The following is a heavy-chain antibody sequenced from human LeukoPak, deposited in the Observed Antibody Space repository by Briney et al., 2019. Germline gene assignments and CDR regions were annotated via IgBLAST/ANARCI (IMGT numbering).Heavy chain of an antibody. D-gene: IGHD2-21*02. CDR2: IKQDGSEK. CDR1: GFTFSSYW. V-gene: IGHV3-7*01. J-gene: IGHJ3*02. Sequence: GGSLRLSCAASGFTFSSYWMSWVRQSPGRGLEWVANIKQDGSEKYYVDSVKGRFTISRDNAKNSLYLQMNSLRAEDTAVYYCAREVLVVTAIPARDAFDIWGQGTMVTVSS. CDR3: AREVLVVTAIPARDAFDI.